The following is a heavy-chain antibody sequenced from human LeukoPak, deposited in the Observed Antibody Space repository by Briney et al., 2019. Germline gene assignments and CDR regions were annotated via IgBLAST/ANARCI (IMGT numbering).Heavy chain of an antibody. V-gene: IGHV4-4*07. J-gene: IGHJ4*02. Sequence: SETLSLTCTVSGDSINNYYWSWIRQPAGKGLEWIGRIFNSGSTDYNPSLKSRVTMSVDTSKNQFSVKVNSVTAADTAVYYCASGWGVGADRALDYWGQGTLVTVSS. D-gene: IGHD3-10*01. CDR3: ASGWGVGADRALDY. CDR1: GDSINNYY. CDR2: IFNSGST.